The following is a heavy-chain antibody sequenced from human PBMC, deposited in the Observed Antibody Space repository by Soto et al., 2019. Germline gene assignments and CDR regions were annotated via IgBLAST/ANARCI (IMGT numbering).Heavy chain of an antibody. J-gene: IGHJ4*02. D-gene: IGHD3-3*01. Sequence: EGSLRLSCAASGVTFSNAWMNWVRQAPGKGLEWVGRIKSKTDGGTTDYAAPVKGKFTISRDDSKNTLYLQMNSLKTEDTAVYYCTTEGFLRPFDYRGQGTLVTVSS. CDR1: GVTFSNAW. CDR3: TTEGFLRPFDY. V-gene: IGHV3-15*07. CDR2: IKSKTDGGTT.